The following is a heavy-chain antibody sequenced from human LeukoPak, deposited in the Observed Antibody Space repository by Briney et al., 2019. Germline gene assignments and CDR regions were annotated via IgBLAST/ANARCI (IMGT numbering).Heavy chain of an antibody. Sequence: PGGSLRLSCAASGFTFSDYYMSWVRQAPGKGLEWVSAISTSGGSTYYADSVKGRFTISRDNSKNTLYLQMNSLRAEDTALYYCAKGRLGDYGDYWGQGTLVTVSS. J-gene: IGHJ4*02. D-gene: IGHD7-27*01. V-gene: IGHV3-23*01. CDR2: ISTSGGST. CDR3: AKGRLGDYGDY. CDR1: GFTFSDYY.